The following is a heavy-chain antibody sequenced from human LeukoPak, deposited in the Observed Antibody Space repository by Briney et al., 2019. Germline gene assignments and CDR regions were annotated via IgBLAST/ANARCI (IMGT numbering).Heavy chain of an antibody. J-gene: IGHJ5*02. D-gene: IGHD6-13*01. Sequence: PGGSLRLSCAASGFTFSNAWMSWVRQAPGKGLEWVGFIRSKAYGGTTEYAASVKGRFTISRDDSKSIAYLQMNSLKTEDTAVYYCTRVPAGTGNWFDPWGQGTLVTVSS. CDR3: TRVPAGTGNWFDP. V-gene: IGHV3-49*04. CDR1: GFTFSNAW. CDR2: IRSKAYGGTT.